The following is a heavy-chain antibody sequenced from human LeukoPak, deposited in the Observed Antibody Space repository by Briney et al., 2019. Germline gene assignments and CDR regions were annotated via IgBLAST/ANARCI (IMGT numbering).Heavy chain of an antibody. Sequence: SETLSLTCTVSGGSISSSSYYWGWIRQPPGKGLEWIGSIYYSGSTYYNPSLKSRVTISVDTSKNQFSLKLSSVTAADTAVYYCARDLWGGSYPTIDYWGQGTLVTVSS. V-gene: IGHV4-39*07. CDR2: IYYSGST. J-gene: IGHJ4*02. CDR1: GGSISSSSYY. D-gene: IGHD1-26*01. CDR3: ARDLWGGSYPTIDY.